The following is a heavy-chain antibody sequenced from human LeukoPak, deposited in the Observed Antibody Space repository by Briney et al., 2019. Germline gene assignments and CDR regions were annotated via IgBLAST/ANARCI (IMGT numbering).Heavy chain of an antibody. Sequence: GGSLRLSFAASGFTFSSYGMHWVRQAPGKGLEWVAVIWYDGSNKYYADSVKGRFTISRDNSKNTLYLQMNSLRAEDTAVYYCARDRVVATITYWFDPWGQGTLVTVSS. J-gene: IGHJ5*02. V-gene: IGHV3-33*01. D-gene: IGHD5-12*01. CDR1: GFTFSSYG. CDR3: ARDRVVATITYWFDP. CDR2: IWYDGSNK.